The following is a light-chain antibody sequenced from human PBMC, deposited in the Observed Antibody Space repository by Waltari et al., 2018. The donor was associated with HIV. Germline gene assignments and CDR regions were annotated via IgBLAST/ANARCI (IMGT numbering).Light chain of an antibody. V-gene: IGLV2-23*01. J-gene: IGLJ2*01. CDR3: SSYTSFSTVL. CDR1: SSDVGTYSL. CDR2: EGN. Sequence: QSALTQPASVSGSPGQSITISCTGTSSDVGTYSLVSWYHHHPGKAPKLMIYEGNKQPSGVSNRFSGSKSGNTASLTISGLQAEDEADYYCSSYTSFSTVLFGGGTKLTVL.